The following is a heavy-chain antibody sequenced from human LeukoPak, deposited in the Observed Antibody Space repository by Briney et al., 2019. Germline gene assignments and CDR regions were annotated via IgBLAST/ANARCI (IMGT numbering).Heavy chain of an antibody. V-gene: IGHV4-4*07. J-gene: IGHJ4*02. CDR1: GGSISSYY. D-gene: IGHD2-8*01. Sequence: PSETLSLTCTVSGGSISSYYWSWIRQPAGKGLEWIGRIYTSGSTNYNPSLKSRVTMSVDTSKNQFSLKLSSVTAADTAVYYCVRDSATCTNGVCYYYFDYWGQGTLVTVSS. CDR2: IYTSGST. CDR3: VRDSATCTNGVCYYYFDY.